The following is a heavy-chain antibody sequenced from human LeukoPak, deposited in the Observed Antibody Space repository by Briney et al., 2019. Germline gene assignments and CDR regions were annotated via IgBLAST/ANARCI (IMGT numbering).Heavy chain of an antibody. D-gene: IGHD2/OR15-2a*01. CDR1: GFTFSSYA. CDR2: INHSGST. J-gene: IGHJ4*02. CDR3: ARGSGFRTSSGGFDY. Sequence: GSLRLSCAASGFTFSSYAMSWIRQPPGKGLEWIGEINHSGSTNYNPSLKSRVTISVDTSKNQFSLKLSSVTAADTAVYYCARGSGFRTSSGGFDYWGQGTLVTVSS. V-gene: IGHV4-34*01.